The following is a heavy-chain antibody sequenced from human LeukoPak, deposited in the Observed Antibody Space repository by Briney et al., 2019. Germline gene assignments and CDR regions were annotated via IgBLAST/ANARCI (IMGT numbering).Heavy chain of an antibody. CDR3: ARTRHSSGWFDY. CDR1: GYTFTSYY. J-gene: IGHJ4*02. Sequence: ASVKVSCTASGYTFTSYYMHWVRQAPGQGLEWMGIINPSGGSTSYAQKFQGRVTMTRDMSTSTVYMELSSLRSEDTAVYYCARTRHSSGWFDYWGQGTLVTVSS. CDR2: INPSGGST. D-gene: IGHD6-19*01. V-gene: IGHV1-46*01.